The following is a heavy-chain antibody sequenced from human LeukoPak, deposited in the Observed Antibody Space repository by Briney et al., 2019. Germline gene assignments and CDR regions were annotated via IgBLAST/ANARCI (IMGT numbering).Heavy chain of an antibody. V-gene: IGHV3-21*04. CDR2: INSRSTYI. J-gene: IGHJ4*02. Sequence: PGGSLRLSCAASGFTFSSYSMNWVRQAPGKGLEWVSSINSRSTYIFYADAVKGRFAISRDNAKNSVYLQMNSLRAEDTAVYYCATSPDIVVVPAAYFDYWGQGTLVTVSS. CDR3: ATSPDIVVVPAAYFDY. CDR1: GFTFSSYS. D-gene: IGHD2-2*01.